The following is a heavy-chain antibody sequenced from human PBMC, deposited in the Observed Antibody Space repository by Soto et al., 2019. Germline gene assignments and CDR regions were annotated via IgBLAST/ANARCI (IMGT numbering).Heavy chain of an antibody. CDR2: INHSGST. Sequence: SETLSLTCAVYGGSFSGYYWSWIRQPPGKGLEWIGEINHSGSTNYNPSLKSRVTISVDTSKNQFSLKLSSVTAADTAVYYCARGRSYCSGGSCYRNYYYMDVWGKGTTVPVSS. V-gene: IGHV4-34*01. D-gene: IGHD2-15*01. CDR1: GGSFSGYY. J-gene: IGHJ6*03. CDR3: ARGRSYCSGGSCYRNYYYMDV.